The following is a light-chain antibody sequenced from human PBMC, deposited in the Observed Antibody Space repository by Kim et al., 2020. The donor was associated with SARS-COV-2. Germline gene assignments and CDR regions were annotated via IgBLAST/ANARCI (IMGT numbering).Light chain of an antibody. J-gene: IGLJ1*01. CDR1: NIGSKS. Sequence: SYELTQPPSVSVAPGKTARITCGGNNIGSKSVHWYQQKPGQAPVLVIYYDSDRPSGIPERFSGSNSGNTATLTISRVEAGDEADYYCQVWDSSSEHNYV. CDR3: QVWDSSSEHNYV. V-gene: IGLV3-21*04. CDR2: YDS.